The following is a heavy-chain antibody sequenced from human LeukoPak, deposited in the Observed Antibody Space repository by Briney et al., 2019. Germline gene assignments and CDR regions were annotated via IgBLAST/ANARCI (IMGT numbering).Heavy chain of an antibody. CDR3: ARSEYSMSIKPYYFDH. D-gene: IGHD6-6*01. CDR1: GGSISSKY. J-gene: IGHJ4*02. V-gene: IGHV4-59*01. CDR2: FYDGGST. Sequence: SETLSLTCTVSGGSISSKYWSWIRQPPGKGLEWIGYFYDGGSTNYNPPLKSRVTISVDTSKNQFSLKLSSVTAADTAVYYCARSEYSMSIKPYYFDHWGQGTLVTVSS.